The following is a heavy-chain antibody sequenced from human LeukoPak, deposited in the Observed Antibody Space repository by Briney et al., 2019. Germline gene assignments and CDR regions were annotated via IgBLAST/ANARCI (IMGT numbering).Heavy chain of an antibody. CDR3: ARLHSSGYDPEDY. CDR2: LYYSGST. J-gene: IGHJ4*02. CDR1: GGSISSYY. D-gene: IGHD5-12*01. V-gene: IGHV4-59*08. Sequence: SETLSLTCSVSGGSISSYYWSWIRQPPGKGREGMGYLYYSGSTNYNPSPNSRVTISVDTSTNQSSLKLSSVPAPDTAVYYCARLHSSGYDPEDYWRQGTLVTASS.